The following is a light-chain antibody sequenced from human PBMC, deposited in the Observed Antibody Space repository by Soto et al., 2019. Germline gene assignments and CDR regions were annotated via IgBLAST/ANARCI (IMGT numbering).Light chain of an antibody. Sequence: EIVFTPSPGTLSFSPGERATLSCRASQSVSYYLAWYQQKPGQAPRLLIYGASSRATGIPDRFSGSGSGTDFTLTISRLEPEDFAVYYCQQYGSSPGTFGQGTKVDIK. J-gene: IGKJ1*01. CDR3: QQYGSSPGT. CDR1: QSVSYY. CDR2: GAS. V-gene: IGKV3-20*01.